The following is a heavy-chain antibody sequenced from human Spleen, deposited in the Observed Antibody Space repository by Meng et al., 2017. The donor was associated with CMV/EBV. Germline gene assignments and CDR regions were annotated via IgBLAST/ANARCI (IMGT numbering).Heavy chain of an antibody. Sequence: LSLTCAASGFTFSSYSMNWVRQAPGKGLEWVSSISSSSSYIYYADSVKGRFTISRDNAKNSLYLQMNSLRAEDTAVYYCARAPSGVNYYYYYGMDVWGQGTTVTVSS. CDR2: ISSSSSYI. J-gene: IGHJ6*02. CDR3: ARAPSGVNYYYYYGMDV. D-gene: IGHD3-10*01. V-gene: IGHV3-21*01. CDR1: GFTFSSYS.